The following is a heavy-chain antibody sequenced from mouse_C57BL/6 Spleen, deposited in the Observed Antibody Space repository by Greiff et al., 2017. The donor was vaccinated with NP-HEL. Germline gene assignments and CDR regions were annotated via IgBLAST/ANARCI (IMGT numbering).Heavy chain of an antibody. D-gene: IGHD1-1*01. J-gene: IGHJ2*01. CDR2: ISNGGGST. CDR1: GFTFSDYY. CDR3: ARQGSSYGYFDY. V-gene: IGHV5-12*01. Sequence: EVNVVESGGGLVQPGGSLKLSCAASGFTFSDYYMYWVRQTPEKRLEWVAYISNGGGSTYYPDTVKGRFTISRDNAKNTLYLQMSRLKSEDTAMYYCARQGSSYGYFDYWGQGTTLTVSS.